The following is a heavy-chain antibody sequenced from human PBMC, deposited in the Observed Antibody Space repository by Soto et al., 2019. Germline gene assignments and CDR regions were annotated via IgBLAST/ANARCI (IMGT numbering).Heavy chain of an antibody. CDR1: GFTFSSYA. D-gene: IGHD2-15*01. CDR2: ISGSGGST. J-gene: IGHJ4*02. CDR3: AKAGGSWALDY. V-gene: IGHV3-23*01. Sequence: GGSLRLSCGASGFTFSSYAMSWCGQAPGKGLEWVSAISGSGGSTYYADSVKGRFTISRDNSKNTLYLQMNSLRAEDTAVYYCAKAGGSWALDYWGQGTLVTVSS.